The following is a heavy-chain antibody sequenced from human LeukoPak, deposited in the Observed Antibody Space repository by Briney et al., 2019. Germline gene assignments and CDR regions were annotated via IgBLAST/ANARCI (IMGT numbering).Heavy chain of an antibody. V-gene: IGHV4-61*02. CDR1: GGSISSGSYY. Sequence: SQTLSLTCTVSGGSISSGSYYWSWIRQPAGKGLEWIGRIYTSGSTNYNPSLKSRVTISVDTSENQFSLKLSSVTAADTAVYYCARNYDFWSGYLSYFDYWGQGTLVTVSS. J-gene: IGHJ4*02. D-gene: IGHD3-3*01. CDR2: IYTSGST. CDR3: ARNYDFWSGYLSYFDY.